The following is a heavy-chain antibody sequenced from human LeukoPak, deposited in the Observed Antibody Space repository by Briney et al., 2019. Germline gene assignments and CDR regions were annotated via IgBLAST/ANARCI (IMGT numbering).Heavy chain of an antibody. CDR3: AVWYYGSGSYYTPPDY. CDR1: GGTFSSYA. CDR2: IIPISGTA. J-gene: IGHJ4*02. Sequence: SVKVSCKASGGTFSSYAISWVRQAPGQGLEWMGRIIPISGTANYAQKFRGRVTITTDESTSTAYMELSSLRSEDTAVYYCAVWYYGSGSYYTPPDYWGQGTLVTVSS. D-gene: IGHD3-10*01. V-gene: IGHV1-69*05.